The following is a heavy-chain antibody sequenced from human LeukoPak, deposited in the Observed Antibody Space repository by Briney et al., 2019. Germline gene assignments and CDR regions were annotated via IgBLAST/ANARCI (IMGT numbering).Heavy chain of an antibody. J-gene: IGHJ4*02. V-gene: IGHV3-48*03. CDR3: ARQWELMDY. D-gene: IGHD1-26*01. Sequence: GGSLRLSCAAYGLTFSSYEMNWVRQAPGKGLEWVSYISSSGSTIYYADSVKGRFTISRDSAKNSLYLQMNSLRAEDTAVYYCARQWELMDYWGQGTLVTVSS. CDR1: GLTFSSYE. CDR2: ISSSGSTI.